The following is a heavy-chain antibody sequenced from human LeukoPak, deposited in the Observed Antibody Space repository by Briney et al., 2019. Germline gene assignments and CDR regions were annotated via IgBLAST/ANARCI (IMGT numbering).Heavy chain of an antibody. CDR3: ARYLGSGLDY. J-gene: IGHJ4*02. CDR1: GGSMNGYY. Sequence: PSETLSLTCAVSGGSMNGYYWSWIRQTPGKGLEWIAYVYYSGTTSYNPSLKSRVTTSVDTSKNQFSLKLSSVTAADTAVYYCARYLGSGLDYWGQGTFVTVSS. D-gene: IGHD3-10*01. CDR2: VYYSGTT. V-gene: IGHV4-59*01.